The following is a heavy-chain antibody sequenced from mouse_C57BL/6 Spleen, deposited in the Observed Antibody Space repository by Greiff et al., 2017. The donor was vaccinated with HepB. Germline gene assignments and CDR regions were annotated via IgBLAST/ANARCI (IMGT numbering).Heavy chain of an antibody. Sequence: DVMLVESGGGLVQPGGSMKLSCVASGFTFSNYWMNWVRQSPEKGLEWVAQIRLKSDNYATHYAESVKGRFTISRDDSKSSVYLQMNNLRAEDTGIYYCTDELTGTGYFDYWGQGTTLTVSS. D-gene: IGHD4-1*01. CDR1: GFTFSNYW. CDR3: TDELTGTGYFDY. V-gene: IGHV6-3*01. CDR2: IRLKSDNYAT. J-gene: IGHJ2*01.